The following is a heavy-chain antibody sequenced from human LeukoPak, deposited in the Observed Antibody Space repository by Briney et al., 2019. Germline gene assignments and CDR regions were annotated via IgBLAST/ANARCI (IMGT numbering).Heavy chain of an antibody. CDR2: ISYDGSNK. D-gene: IGHD3-22*01. CDR3: ARDSYDSSGYFGY. CDR1: GFTFSSYA. V-gene: IGHV3-30*01. J-gene: IGHJ4*02. Sequence: GGSLRLSCAASGFTFSSYAMHWVRQAPGKGLEWVAVISYDGSNKYYADSVKGRFTISRDNSKNTLYLQMNSLGAEDTAVYYCARDSYDSSGYFGYWGQGTLVTVSS.